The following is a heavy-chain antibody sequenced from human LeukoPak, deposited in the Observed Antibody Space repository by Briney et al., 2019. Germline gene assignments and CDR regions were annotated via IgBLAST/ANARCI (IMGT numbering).Heavy chain of an antibody. J-gene: IGHJ5*02. V-gene: IGHV3-23*01. Sequence: GGSLRLSCAASGFTFSNYVMSWVRQAPGKGLEWISAISGSGDNTYYTDSLRGRFTISRDNSVNTLYLQMNSLRAEDTAVYYCARDPRTRGTAAGTRGNWFDPWGQGTLVTVSS. CDR2: ISGSGDNT. CDR3: ARDPRTRGTAAGTRGNWFDP. CDR1: GFTFSNYV. D-gene: IGHD6-13*01.